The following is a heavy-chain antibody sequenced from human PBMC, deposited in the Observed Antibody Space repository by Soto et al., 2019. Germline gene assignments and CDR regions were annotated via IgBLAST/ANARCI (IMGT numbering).Heavy chain of an antibody. CDR2: FSGSVGTT. CDR3: AKDLRGSTSCYGCYFDY. CDR1: GFTFSNYA. J-gene: IGHJ4*02. V-gene: IGHV3-23*01. D-gene: IGHD2-2*01. Sequence: GGSLRLSCAASGFTFSNYAISWVRQAPGKGLEWVSSFSGSVGTTYYAVSVKGRFTISRDNSKNTLYLQMNSLRAEDTALYYCAKDLRGSTSCYGCYFDYWGQGTLVTVSS.